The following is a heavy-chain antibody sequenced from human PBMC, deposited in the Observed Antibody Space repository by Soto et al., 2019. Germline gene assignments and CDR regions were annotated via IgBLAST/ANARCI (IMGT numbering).Heavy chain of an antibody. V-gene: IGHV4-59*01. D-gene: IGHD5-12*01. J-gene: IGHJ5*02. Sequence: QVQLQESGPGLVKPSETLSLTCTVSGGSISSYYWSWIRQPPGKGLEWIGYIYYSGSTNYNPSLKSRVTISVDTSKNQFSLKLSSVTAADPAVYYCARAPYGGYFGWNWFDPWGQGTLDTVSS. CDR3: ARAPYGGYFGWNWFDP. CDR2: IYYSGST. CDR1: GGSISSYY.